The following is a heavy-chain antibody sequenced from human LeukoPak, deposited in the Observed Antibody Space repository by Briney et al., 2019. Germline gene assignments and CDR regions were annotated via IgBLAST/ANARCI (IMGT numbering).Heavy chain of an antibody. CDR2: IYPGDSDT. CDR1: GYSFTSYW. J-gene: IGHJ6*03. D-gene: IGHD3-10*01. Sequence: GESLKISCKGSGYSFTSYWIGWVRQMPGKGLEWMGIIYPGDSDTKYSPSFQDQVTISADKSISTAYLQWSSLKASDTAMYYCTRSYLNYYYGSGSYPNYYMDVWGKGSTVTVSS. V-gene: IGHV5-51*01. CDR3: TRSYLNYYYGSGSYPNYYMDV.